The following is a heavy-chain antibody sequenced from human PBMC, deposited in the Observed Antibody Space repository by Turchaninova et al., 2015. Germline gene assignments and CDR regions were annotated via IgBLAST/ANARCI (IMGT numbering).Heavy chain of an antibody. CDR3: AQKGKTTGNFDS. CDR1: GFTFRSHT. V-gene: IGHV3-23*04. D-gene: IGHD4-17*01. J-gene: IGHJ4*02. Sequence: EVQLVESGGGLVQPGGSLRLSCAASGFTFRSHTMRWVRRAPGRGLAWVSTIGSVGDTYYADSVKGRFTISRDNSKKTLFLQMNSLRAEDTGLYYCAQKGKTTGNFDSWGQGTLVTVSS. CDR2: IGSVGDT.